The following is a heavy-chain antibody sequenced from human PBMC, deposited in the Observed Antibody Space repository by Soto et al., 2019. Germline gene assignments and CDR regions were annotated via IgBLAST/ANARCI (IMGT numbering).Heavy chain of an antibody. CDR3: AREGPYYDFWSGRLYIDY. J-gene: IGHJ4*02. D-gene: IGHD3-3*01. CDR2: INPSGGST. Sequence: QVQLVQSGAEVKKPGASVKVSCKASGYTFTSYYMHWVRQAPGQGLEWMGIINPSGGSTSYAQKFHGRVTMTSDTSTSTGYMELSSLRSEDTAVYYCAREGPYYDFWSGRLYIDYWGQGTLVTVSS. CDR1: GYTFTSYY. V-gene: IGHV1-46*01.